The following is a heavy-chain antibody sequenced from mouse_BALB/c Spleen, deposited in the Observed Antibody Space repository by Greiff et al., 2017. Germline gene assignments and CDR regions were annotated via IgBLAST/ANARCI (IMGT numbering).Heavy chain of an antibody. CDR1: GFAFSSYD. CDR2: ISSGGGST. CDR3: ARHGTGRADFDY. J-gene: IGHJ2*01. D-gene: IGHD4-1*01. V-gene: IGHV5-12-1*01. Sequence: EVQLVESGGGLVKPGGSLKLSCAASGFAFSSYDMSWVRQTPEKRLEWVAYISSGGGSTYYPDTVKGRFTISRDNAKNTLYLQMSSLKSEDTAMYYCARHGTGRADFDYWGQGTTLTVSS.